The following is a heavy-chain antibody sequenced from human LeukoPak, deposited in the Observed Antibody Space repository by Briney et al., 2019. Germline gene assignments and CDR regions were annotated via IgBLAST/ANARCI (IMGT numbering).Heavy chain of an antibody. Sequence: GGSLRLSCAASGFTFSTYSMNWVRQAPGKGLEWVSYISSSSSTIYYADSVKGRFTISRDNAKNSLYLQMNSLRAEDTAVYYCARDLQRLAFYFDYWGQGTLVNVSS. J-gene: IGHJ4*02. V-gene: IGHV3-48*01. D-gene: IGHD1-1*01. CDR1: GFTFSTYS. CDR2: ISSSSSTI. CDR3: ARDLQRLAFYFDY.